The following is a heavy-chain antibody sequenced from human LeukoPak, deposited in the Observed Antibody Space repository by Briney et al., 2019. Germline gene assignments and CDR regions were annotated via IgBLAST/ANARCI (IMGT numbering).Heavy chain of an antibody. CDR1: GFAFSSYA. V-gene: IGHV3-30-3*01. CDR3: ARDRDYYGSGSYTPPDY. Sequence: PGRFLRLSCAASGFAFSSYAMHWVRQAPGKGLEWVAVISYDGSNKYYADSVKGRFTISRDNSKNTLYLQMNSLRDEDTAVYYCARDRDYYGSGSYTPPDYWGQGTLVTVSS. J-gene: IGHJ4*02. CDR2: ISYDGSNK. D-gene: IGHD3-10*01.